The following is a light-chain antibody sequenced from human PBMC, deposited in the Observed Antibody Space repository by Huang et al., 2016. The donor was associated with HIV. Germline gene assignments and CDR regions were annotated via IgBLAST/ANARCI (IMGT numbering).Light chain of an antibody. CDR1: QNINSN. CDR3: KHYNNWPPYT. V-gene: IGKV3-15*01. J-gene: IGKJ2*01. Sequence: ETVMTQSPATLSVSPGERATLSCRTSQNINSNLAWYQQIPGQPPGLLSYAASTRATGIPARFSGSWSGTEFTLTINNLQSEDFAVYYCKHYNNWPPYTFGQGTKLEIK. CDR2: AAS.